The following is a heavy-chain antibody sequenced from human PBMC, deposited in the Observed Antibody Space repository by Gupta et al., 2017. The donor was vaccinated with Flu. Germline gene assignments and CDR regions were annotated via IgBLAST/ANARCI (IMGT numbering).Heavy chain of an antibody. CDR2: IRQDGSEM. J-gene: IGHJ5*02. Sequence: EVQLVESGGGLVQPGRSLRLSCVGSGFTFSAYWMNWVRQSPGKGLQWVASIRQDGSEMYYVDSVKGRFTISRDNAKNSVFLQMNSLTVEDTAVYYCGRGGFIGLLAVVGALTLDPWGQGALVTV. CDR3: GRGGFIGLLAVVGALTLDP. CDR1: GFTFSAYW. V-gene: IGHV3-7*01. D-gene: IGHD3-16*02.